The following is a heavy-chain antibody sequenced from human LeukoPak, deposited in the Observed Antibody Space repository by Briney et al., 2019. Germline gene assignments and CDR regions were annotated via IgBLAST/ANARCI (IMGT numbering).Heavy chain of an antibody. V-gene: IGHV1-69*13. CDR1: LDSFSIYA. CDR3: ARVGVIKICGVNKGYFDY. Sequence: SVKVSSEASLDSFSIYASSSVRQALGQRLEWRGGLIPILGTANHAQKFQGRVTNTAGESTSLADMELSSLGSGEPACEYCARVGVIKICGVNKGYFDYWGQGTLVTVSS. D-gene: IGHD3-3*01. CDR2: LIPILGTA. J-gene: IGHJ4*02.